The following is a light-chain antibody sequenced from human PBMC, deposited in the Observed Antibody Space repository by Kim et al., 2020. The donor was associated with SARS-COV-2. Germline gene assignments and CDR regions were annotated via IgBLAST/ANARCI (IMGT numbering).Light chain of an antibody. CDR2: DAS. CDR3: QQYDNFPFT. Sequence: DIQMTQSPSSLSASVRDRVTITCQASHDISNYLNWYQQKPGKAPKLLIYDASYLETGVPSRFSASGLGTNFTFTISSLQPEDIATYYCQQYDNFPFTFGQGTKLEI. V-gene: IGKV1-33*01. CDR1: HDISNY. J-gene: IGKJ2*01.